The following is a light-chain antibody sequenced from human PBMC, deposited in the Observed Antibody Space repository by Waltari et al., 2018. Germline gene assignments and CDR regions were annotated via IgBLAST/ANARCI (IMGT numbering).Light chain of an antibody. CDR2: GNS. V-gene: IGLV1-40*01. Sequence: QSVLTQPPSVSGAPGQRVTISCTGSSSNTGAGYDVNWYQQLPGTAPKLLIYGNSIRPSGVPDRFSGSKSCASASLAISGLQAEDEAEYYCQSYDRSLSGSVFGGGTKLTVL. CDR1: SSNTGAGYD. CDR3: QSYDRSLSGSV. J-gene: IGLJ2*01.